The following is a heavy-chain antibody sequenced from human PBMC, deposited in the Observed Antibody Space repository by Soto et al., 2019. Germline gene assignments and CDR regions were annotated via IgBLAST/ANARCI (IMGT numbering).Heavy chain of an antibody. CDR1: GGTFSSYA. D-gene: IGHD2-21*02. Sequence: QVQLVQSGAEVKKPGSSVKVSCKASGGTFSSYAISWVRQAPGQGLEWMGGIIPIFGTANYAQKFQGRVTITXXEXTXXAYMELSSLRSEDTAVYYCARDSVAYCGGDCYSDYWGQGTLVTVSS. CDR2: IIPIFGTA. J-gene: IGHJ4*02. CDR3: ARDSVAYCGGDCYSDY. V-gene: IGHV1-69*05.